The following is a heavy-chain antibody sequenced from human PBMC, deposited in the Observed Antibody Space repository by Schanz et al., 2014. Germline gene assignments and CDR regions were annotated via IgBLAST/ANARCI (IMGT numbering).Heavy chain of an antibody. CDR2: VFPNGIT. Sequence: QVQLQESGPGLVKPSQTLSLTCTVSGGSIRSGTYYWSWIRQPAGKALEWVGRVFPNGITNYNPSLKIRVPISLEPPKNQFSLALTSLTAADTAVYYCARDTTWRLDLWGRGTLVTVSS. V-gene: IGHV4-61*02. CDR3: ARDTTWRLDL. D-gene: IGHD1-1*01. CDR1: GGSIRSGTYY. J-gene: IGHJ2*01.